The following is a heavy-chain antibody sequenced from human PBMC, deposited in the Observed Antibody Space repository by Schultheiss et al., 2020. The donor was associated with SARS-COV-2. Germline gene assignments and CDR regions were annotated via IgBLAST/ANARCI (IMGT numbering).Heavy chain of an antibody. CDR3: ATYRVRVGFKAFDY. Sequence: SETLSLTCTVSGGSISPYYWSWIRQPAGTGLEWIGRINVDGRANYSPSLKSRVTLSLDTSKNQFSLKLTSVTAADTAMYYCATYRVRVGFKAFDYWGQGTLVTVSS. V-gene: IGHV4-4*07. CDR1: GGSISPYY. CDR2: INVDGRA. J-gene: IGHJ4*02. D-gene: IGHD3-16*01.